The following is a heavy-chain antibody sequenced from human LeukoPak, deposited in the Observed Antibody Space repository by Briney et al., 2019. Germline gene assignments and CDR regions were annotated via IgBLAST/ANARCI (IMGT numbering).Heavy chain of an antibody. CDR1: GFTFSIYW. J-gene: IGHJ4*02. Sequence: MPGGSLRLSCAASGFTFSIYWMSWVRQAPGKGLEWLGYIYYSGSTNYNPSLKSRVTISVDTSKNQFSLKLSSVTAADTAVYYCARHDIGRYCSGGSCFDYWGQGTLVTVSS. V-gene: IGHV4-59*08. CDR2: IYYSGST. CDR3: ARHDIGRYCSGGSCFDY. D-gene: IGHD2-15*01.